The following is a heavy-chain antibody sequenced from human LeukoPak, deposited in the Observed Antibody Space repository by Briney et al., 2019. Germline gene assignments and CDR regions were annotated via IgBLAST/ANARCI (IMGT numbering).Heavy chain of an antibody. J-gene: IGHJ6*03. V-gene: IGHV4-4*09. D-gene: IGHD2-2*01. Sequence: PSETLSLTCTVSGGSISSYYWSWIRQPPGKGLEWIGYIYTSGSTNYNPSLKSRVTISVDTSKNQFSLKLSSVTAADTAVYYCARAAALPAAIMGDYYFMDVWGKGTTVTVSS. CDR1: GGSISSYY. CDR2: IYTSGST. CDR3: ARAAALPAAIMGDYYFMDV.